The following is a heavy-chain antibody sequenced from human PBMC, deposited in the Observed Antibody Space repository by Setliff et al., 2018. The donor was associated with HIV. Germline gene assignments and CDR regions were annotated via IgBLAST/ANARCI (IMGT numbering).Heavy chain of an antibody. Sequence: ASVKVSCKASGYTFAAYYIHWVRQAPGQGLEWMGWINPYSGGTNYAQNFQGWVTMTRDTSITTAYMELSRLTSDDTALYFCVREVRAAYKGPLWFGQSDPRPDTFDIWGQGTMVTVSS. D-gene: IGHD3-10*01. CDR3: VREVRAAYKGPLWFGQSDPRPDTFDI. J-gene: IGHJ3*02. CDR2: INPYSGGT. V-gene: IGHV1-2*04. CDR1: GYTFAAYY.